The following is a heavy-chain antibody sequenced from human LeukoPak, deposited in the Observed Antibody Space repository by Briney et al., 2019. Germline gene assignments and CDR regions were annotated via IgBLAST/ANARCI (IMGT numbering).Heavy chain of an antibody. V-gene: IGHV4-34*01. J-gene: IGHJ5*02. CDR3: ARYRSYCTSTTCYRDWFDP. Sequence: SSETLSLTCAVYGGSFSGYYWSWVRQPPGKGLEWIGEINHSGSTNYNPSLKSRVTISVDTSKNQFSLKLTSVTAADTAVYYCARYRSYCTSTTCYRDWFDPWGQGTLVTVSS. CDR2: INHSGST. D-gene: IGHD2-2*01. CDR1: GGSFSGYY.